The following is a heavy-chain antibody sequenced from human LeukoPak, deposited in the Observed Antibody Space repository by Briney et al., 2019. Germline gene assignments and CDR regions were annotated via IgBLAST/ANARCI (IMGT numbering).Heavy chain of an antibody. Sequence: PGGSLRLSCAASGFTFSSYAMSWVRQAPGKGLEWVSAISGSGGSTYYADSVKGRFTISRDNSKNTLYLQMNSLRAEDTAVYYCALTMVRGVIFSYMDVWGKGTTVTISS. CDR1: GFTFSSYA. D-gene: IGHD3-10*01. CDR2: ISGSGGST. J-gene: IGHJ6*03. CDR3: ALTMVRGVIFSYMDV. V-gene: IGHV3-23*01.